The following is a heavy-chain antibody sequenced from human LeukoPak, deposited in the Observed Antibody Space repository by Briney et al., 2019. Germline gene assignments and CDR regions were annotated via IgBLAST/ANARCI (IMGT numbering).Heavy chain of an antibody. D-gene: IGHD4-23*01. J-gene: IGHJ5*02. CDR3: ARSKNGGNFLNWFDP. V-gene: IGHV4-59*01. CDR1: GGSISSYY. Sequence: PSETLSLTCTVSGGSISSYYRSWIRQPPGKGLEWIGYIYYSGSTNYNPSLKSRVTISVDTSKNQFSLKLSSVTAADTAVYYCARSKNGGNFLNWFDPWGQGTLVTVSS. CDR2: IYYSGST.